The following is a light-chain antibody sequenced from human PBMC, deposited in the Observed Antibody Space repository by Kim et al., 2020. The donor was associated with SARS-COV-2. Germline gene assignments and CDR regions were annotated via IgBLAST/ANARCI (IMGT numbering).Light chain of an antibody. CDR1: SLRSYY. J-gene: IGLJ2*01. CDR3: NSRGSNDNVL. Sequence: VALGQIVRITCQGDSLRSYYATWYQQKPGQAPIVVIYGKNNRPSGIPDRFSGSSSGDTASLTITGTQAGDEADYYCNSRGSNDNVLFGGGTQLTVL. CDR2: GKN. V-gene: IGLV3-19*01.